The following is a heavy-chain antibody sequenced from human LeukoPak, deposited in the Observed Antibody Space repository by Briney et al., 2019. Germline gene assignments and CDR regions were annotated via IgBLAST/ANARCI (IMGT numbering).Heavy chain of an antibody. V-gene: IGHV3-74*01. CDR2: INSDGSST. J-gene: IGHJ6*02. CDR1: GFTFSSYW. CDR3: ARGPLPPRYYYFYGMDV. Sequence: GGSLRLSCAASGFTFSSYWMHWVRQAPGKGLVWVSRINSDGSSTSYADSVKGRFTISRDNAKNTLYLQMNSLRAEDTAVYYWARGPLPPRYYYFYGMDVWGQGTTVTVSS.